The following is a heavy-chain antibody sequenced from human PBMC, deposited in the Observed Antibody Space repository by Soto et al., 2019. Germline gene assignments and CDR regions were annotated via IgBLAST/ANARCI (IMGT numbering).Heavy chain of an antibody. D-gene: IGHD2-15*01. CDR3: ARGRGGSHDRKGRPYYYYYYYMDV. J-gene: IGHJ6*03. CDR2: MNPNSGNT. CDR1: GYTFTSYD. Sequence: ASVKVSCKASGYTFTSYDINWVRQATGQGLEWMGWMNPNSGNTGYAQKFQGRVTMTRNTSISTAYMELSSLRSEDTAVYYCARGRGGSHDRKGRPYYYYYYYMDVWGKGTTVTVSS. V-gene: IGHV1-8*01.